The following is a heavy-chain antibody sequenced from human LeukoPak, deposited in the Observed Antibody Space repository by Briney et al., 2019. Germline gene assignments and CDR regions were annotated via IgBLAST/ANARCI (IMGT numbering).Heavy chain of an antibody. CDR1: GFTFDDYA. CDR3: AKDMEYGDSSGYYYYGMDV. Sequence: PGRSLRLSCAASGFTFDDYAMHWVRQAPGKGLEWVSGSSWNSGSIGYADSVKGRFTISRDNAKNSLYLQMNSLRAEDTALYYCAKDMEYGDSSGYYYYGMDVWGQGTTVTVSS. D-gene: IGHD3-22*01. J-gene: IGHJ6*02. CDR2: SSWNSGSI. V-gene: IGHV3-9*01.